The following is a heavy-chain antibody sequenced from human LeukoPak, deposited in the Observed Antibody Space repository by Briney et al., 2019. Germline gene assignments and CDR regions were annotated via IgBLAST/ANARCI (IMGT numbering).Heavy chain of an antibody. J-gene: IGHJ4*02. D-gene: IGHD4-17*01. CDR3: AKRRTTVITMDYFDY. CDR1: GFSFSNYA. Sequence: QPGGSLRLSCAASGFSFSNYAMSWVRQAPGEGLEWVSGISGGTGTPFYADSVKGRFTISRDNSKNTLYLQMSSLRGEDTAVYYFAKRRTTVITMDYFDYWGQGTLVTVSS. CDR2: ISGGTGTP. V-gene: IGHV3-23*01.